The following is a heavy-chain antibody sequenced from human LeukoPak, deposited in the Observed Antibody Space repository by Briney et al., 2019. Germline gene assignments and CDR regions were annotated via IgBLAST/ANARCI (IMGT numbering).Heavy chain of an antibody. CDR2: IYSGDSDT. J-gene: IGHJ4*02. Sequence: GEPLKISCKGSGYSFSDNWIGWVRQIPGKGLEWMGIIYSGDSDTRYSPSFQGQVTISADKSISTAYLQWYSLKASDTAIYYCARRRSGSYLDYWGQGTLVTVSS. CDR1: GYSFSDNW. CDR3: ARRRSGSYLDY. V-gene: IGHV5-51*01. D-gene: IGHD1-1*01.